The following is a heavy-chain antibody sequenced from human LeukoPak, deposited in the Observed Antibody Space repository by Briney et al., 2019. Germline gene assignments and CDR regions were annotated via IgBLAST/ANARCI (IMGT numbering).Heavy chain of an antibody. CDR1: GYSISSGYY. Sequence: PSETLSLTCTVSGYSISSGYYWGWIRQPPGKGLEWIGSIYHSGSTYYNPSLKSRVTISVDTSKNQFSLKLSSVTAADTAVYYCARDHRGYCTNGVCYSDGGGPFDPWGQGTLVTVSS. CDR2: IYHSGST. V-gene: IGHV4-38-2*02. J-gene: IGHJ5*02. CDR3: ARDHRGYCTNGVCYSDGGGPFDP. D-gene: IGHD2-8*01.